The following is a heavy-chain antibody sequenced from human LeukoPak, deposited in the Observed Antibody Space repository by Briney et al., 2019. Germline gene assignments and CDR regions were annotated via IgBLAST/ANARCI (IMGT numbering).Heavy chain of an antibody. CDR1: GGSITSSNW. Sequence: QPSETLSLTCAVSGGSITSSNWWTWVRQPPGKGLEWVSYISSSGSTIYYADSVKGRFTISRDNAKNSLYLQMNSLRAEDTAVYYCARAGSGRSPDWFDPWGQGTLVTVSS. CDR3: ARAGSGRSPDWFDP. CDR2: ISSSGSTI. V-gene: IGHV3-48*03. D-gene: IGHD1-26*01. J-gene: IGHJ5*02.